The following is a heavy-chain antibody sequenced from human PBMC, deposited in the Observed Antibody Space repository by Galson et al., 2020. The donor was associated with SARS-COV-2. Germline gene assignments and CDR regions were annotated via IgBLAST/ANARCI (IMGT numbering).Heavy chain of an antibody. Sequence: ASVKVSCKASGYTFTGYYMHWVRQAPGQGLEWMGWINPNSGGTNYAQKFQGRVTMTRDTSISTAYMELSRLRSDDTAVYYCAKDDSHDYGDLLIDYWGQGTLVTVSS. D-gene: IGHD4-17*01. V-gene: IGHV1-2*02. CDR2: INPNSGGT. CDR3: AKDDSHDYGDLLIDY. CDR1: GYTFTGYY. J-gene: IGHJ4*02.